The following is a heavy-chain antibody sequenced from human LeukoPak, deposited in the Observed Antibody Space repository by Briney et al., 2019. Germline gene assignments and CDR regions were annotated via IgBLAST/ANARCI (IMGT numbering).Heavy chain of an antibody. CDR1: GGSISPYY. CDR3: ARQLAAGNDAFDI. CDR2: IYYSGNT. J-gene: IGHJ3*02. V-gene: IGHV4-59*08. Sequence: KPSETLSLTCSVSGGSISPYYWSWIRQPPGKGLEWIAYIYYSGNTNHNPSLKSRVTISVDTSKNQFSLKLNSVTAADTAVYFCARQLAAGNDAFDIWGQGTMVTVSS. D-gene: IGHD2-15*01.